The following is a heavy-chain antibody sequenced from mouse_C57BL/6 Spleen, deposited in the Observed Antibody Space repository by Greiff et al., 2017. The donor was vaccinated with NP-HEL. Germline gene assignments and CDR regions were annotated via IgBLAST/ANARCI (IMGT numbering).Heavy chain of an antibody. CDR2: IYPGSGST. Sequence: VQLQQSGAELVKPGASVKMSCKASGYTFTSYWITWVKQRPGQGLEWIGDIYPGSGSTNYNEKFKSKATLTVDTSSSTAYMQLSSLTSEDSAVYYCARWGGSSYVGFAYWGQGTLVTVSA. CDR3: ARWGGSSYVGFAY. CDR1: GYTFTSYW. D-gene: IGHD1-1*01. J-gene: IGHJ3*01. V-gene: IGHV1-55*01.